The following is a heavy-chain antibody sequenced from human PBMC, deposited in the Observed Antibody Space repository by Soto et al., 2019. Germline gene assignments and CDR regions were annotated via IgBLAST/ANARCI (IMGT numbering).Heavy chain of an antibody. Sequence: SETLSLTCAVSGGSISSYYWSWIRQPPGKGLEWIGYIYYSGSTYYNPSLESRVTISVDTSKKQYSLKLTSVTAADTAVYYCASSEWFSPWGQGTMVTVS. J-gene: IGHJ3*01. CDR2: IYYSGST. D-gene: IGHD3-3*01. CDR1: GGSISSYY. CDR3: ASSEWFSP. V-gene: IGHV4-59*08.